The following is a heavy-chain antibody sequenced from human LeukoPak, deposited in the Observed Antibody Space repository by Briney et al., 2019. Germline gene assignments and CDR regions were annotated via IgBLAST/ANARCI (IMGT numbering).Heavy chain of an antibody. J-gene: IGHJ4*02. V-gene: IGHV3-21*04. CDR3: AREDIVVVVADRSYRADY. D-gene: IGHD2-15*01. Sequence: GGSLRLSCAASGFTFSSYSMNWVRQAPGKGLEWVSSISSSSSYIYYADSVKGRFTISRDNAKNSLYLQMNSLRAEDTAVYYCAREDIVVVVADRSYRADYWGQGTLVTVSS. CDR2: ISSSSSYI. CDR1: GFTFSSYS.